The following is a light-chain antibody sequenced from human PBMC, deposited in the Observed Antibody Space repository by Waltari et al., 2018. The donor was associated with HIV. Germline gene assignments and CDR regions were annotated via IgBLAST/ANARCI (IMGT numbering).Light chain of an antibody. CDR1: QSVSISY. CDR2: SAS. Sequence: EIVLTQSPGTLSLSPGERATLFCRASQSVSISYFAWYQQKPGQAPRLLIYSASSRAPGIPDRFSGSGSGTYFTLTISRLEPEDFAVYYCQQYEIIFGQGKRLEIK. V-gene: IGKV3-20*01. J-gene: IGKJ5*01. CDR3: QQYEII.